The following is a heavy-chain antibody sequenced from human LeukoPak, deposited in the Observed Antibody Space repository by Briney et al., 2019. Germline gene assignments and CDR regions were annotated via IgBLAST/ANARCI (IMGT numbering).Heavy chain of an antibody. CDR1: GFTFSSYS. Sequence: KSGGSLRLSCAASGFTFSSYSMNWVRQAPGKGLEWVSSISSSSSYIYYADSVKGRFTISRDNAKNSLYLQMNSLRAEDTAVYYCAREPDCSSTSCPPGVQLWSHYFDYWGQGTLVTVSS. J-gene: IGHJ4*02. D-gene: IGHD2-2*01. V-gene: IGHV3-21*01. CDR2: ISSSSSYI. CDR3: AREPDCSSTSCPPGVQLWSHYFDY.